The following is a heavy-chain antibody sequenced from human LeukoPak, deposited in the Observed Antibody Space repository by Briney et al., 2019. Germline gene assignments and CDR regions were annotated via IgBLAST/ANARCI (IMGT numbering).Heavy chain of an antibody. V-gene: IGHV4-38-2*01. D-gene: IGHD1-26*01. CDR3: ARLVGGSYPYLD. J-gene: IGHJ4*02. CDR2: IYHSGST. CDR1: GYSISSGYY. Sequence: PSETLSLTCAVSGYSISSGYYWGWIRQPPGKGREWIGSIYHSGSTYYNPSLKSRVTISVDTSKNQFSLKLSSVTAADTAVYYCARLVGGSYPYLDWGQGTLVTVSS.